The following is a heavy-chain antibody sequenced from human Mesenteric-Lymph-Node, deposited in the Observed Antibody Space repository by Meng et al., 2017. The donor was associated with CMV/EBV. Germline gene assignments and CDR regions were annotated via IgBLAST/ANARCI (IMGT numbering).Heavy chain of an antibody. Sequence: GESLKISCAASGFTFSSYTMNWVRQAPGKGQEWVSSISGSGSYIFYADSLKGRFTISRDNAENSLYLQMNSLTAEDTAVYYCARDGSNIAAAGYYFDYWGQGTLVTVSS. D-gene: IGHD6-13*01. CDR2: ISGSGSYI. CDR1: GFTFSSYT. CDR3: ARDGSNIAAAGYYFDY. J-gene: IGHJ4*02. V-gene: IGHV3-21*01.